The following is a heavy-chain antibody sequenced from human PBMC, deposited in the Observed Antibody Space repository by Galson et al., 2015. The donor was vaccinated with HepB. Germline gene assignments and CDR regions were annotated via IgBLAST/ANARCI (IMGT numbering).Heavy chain of an antibody. CDR3: ATIRVGYCITTSCKAEDFYN. D-gene: IGHD2-2*01. CDR2: INPSGGRT. Sequence: SVKVSCKASGYTFSTYYIHWVRQAPGQGLEWMGIINPSGGRTNYAQKFKDRVTMTRDTSTSTVYMELSSLRSEDTAVYYCATIRVGYCITTSCKAEDFYNWGQGTMVTVSA. CDR1: GYTFSTYY. J-gene: IGHJ3*02. V-gene: IGHV1-46*01.